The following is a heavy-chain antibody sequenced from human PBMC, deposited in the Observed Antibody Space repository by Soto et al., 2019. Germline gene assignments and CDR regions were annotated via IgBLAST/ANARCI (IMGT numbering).Heavy chain of an antibody. Sequence: ASVKVSCKASGFTFTSSAVQWVRQARGQRLEWIGWIVVGSGNTNYAQKFQERVTITRDMSTSTAYMELSSLRSEDTAVYYCAADLISDFWSGYQAYYYGMDVWGQGTTVTVSS. J-gene: IGHJ6*02. CDR1: GFTFTSSA. CDR2: IVVGSGNT. V-gene: IGHV1-58*01. CDR3: AADLISDFWSGYQAYYYGMDV. D-gene: IGHD3-3*01.